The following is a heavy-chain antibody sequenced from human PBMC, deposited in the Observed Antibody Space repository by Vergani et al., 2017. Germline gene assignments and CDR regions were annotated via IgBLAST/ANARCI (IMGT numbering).Heavy chain of an antibody. V-gene: IGHV4-34*01. J-gene: IGHJ6*03. D-gene: IGHD4-11*01. CDR1: GGSFTSYH. CDR2: IDHTGRP. CDR3: ARVNTETNGHLYYCYYMDV. Sequence: QVQLQQWGGGLLKPSETLSLTCVVNGGSFTSYHWTWIRQSPGEGLGWVGDIDHTGRPDYNPSLKSRLTMSVDKFRNQFSLTLNSVTATDTAIYFCARVNTETNGHLYYCYYMDVWGQGTAVTVS.